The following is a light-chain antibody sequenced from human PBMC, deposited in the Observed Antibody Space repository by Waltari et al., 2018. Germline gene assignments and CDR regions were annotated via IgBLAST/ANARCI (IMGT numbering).Light chain of an antibody. Sequence: EIVMTQSPATLSVSPGERATLSCRASQSVSSNLAWYQQKPGQAPRLHIYGASTRATGIPARFSGSGSGTEFTLTISSLQSEDFAVYYCQQYRTFGQGTKLEIK. CDR1: QSVSSN. J-gene: IGKJ2*01. CDR2: GAS. CDR3: QQYRT. V-gene: IGKV3-15*01.